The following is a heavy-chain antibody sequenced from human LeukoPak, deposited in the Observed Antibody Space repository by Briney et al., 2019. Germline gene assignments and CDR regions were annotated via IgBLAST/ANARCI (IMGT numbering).Heavy chain of an antibody. D-gene: IGHD4-11*01. J-gene: IGHJ4*02. CDR1: GFTYSHYG. CDR2: IWSDGTEK. CDR3: AKDAQRGFDYSNSLEY. Sequence: GGSQRLSCAASGFTYSHYGMHWVRKVPGKGLELVAGIWSDGTEKYYGDAVKGRFAISRDNSMKTLYLQMNSLRGDDTAVYYCAKDAQRGFDYSNSLEYWGQGTLVTVSS. V-gene: IGHV3-33*06.